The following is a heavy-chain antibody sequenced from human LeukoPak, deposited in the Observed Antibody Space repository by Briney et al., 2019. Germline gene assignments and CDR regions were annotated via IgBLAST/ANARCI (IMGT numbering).Heavy chain of an antibody. J-gene: IGHJ4*02. Sequence: GGSLRLSCAASGFTFSSYAMSWVRHAPGEGLEWVSAISGSGGSTYYADSVKGRFTISRDNSKNTLYLQMNSLRAEDTAVYYCAKVQGYNAAFDYWGQGTLVTVSS. CDR1: GFTFSSYA. CDR2: ISGSGGST. D-gene: IGHD5-24*01. V-gene: IGHV3-23*01. CDR3: AKVQGYNAAFDY.